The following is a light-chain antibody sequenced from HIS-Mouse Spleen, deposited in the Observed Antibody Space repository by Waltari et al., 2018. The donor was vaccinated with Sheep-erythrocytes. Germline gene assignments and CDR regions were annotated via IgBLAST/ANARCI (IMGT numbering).Light chain of an antibody. J-gene: IGLJ3*02. CDR1: SSDVGSYNL. Sequence: LTQPASVSGSPGQSITISCTGTSSDVGSYNLVSWYQQPPGKAPKLMIYAGSKRPSGVSNRFSGSKSGNTASLTISGLQAEDEADYYCCSYAGSSTWVFGGGTKLTVL. CDR2: AGS. V-gene: IGLV2-23*01. CDR3: CSYAGSSTWV.